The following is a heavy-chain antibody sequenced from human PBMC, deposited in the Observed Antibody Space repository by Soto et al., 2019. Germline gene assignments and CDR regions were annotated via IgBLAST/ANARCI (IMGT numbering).Heavy chain of an antibody. Sequence: EVQLVESGGGLVQPGGSVRLSCAASGFTFSSYWMPWVRQAPGKGLMWVSRIHNDGSTTRYADSVKGRFTISRDNAKNTLYLQMSSLRVEDTAVYYCARDNWNYYWGQGTLVTVSS. CDR3: ARDNWNYY. CDR2: IHNDGSTT. D-gene: IGHD1-7*01. J-gene: IGHJ4*01. V-gene: IGHV3-74*01. CDR1: GFTFSSYW.